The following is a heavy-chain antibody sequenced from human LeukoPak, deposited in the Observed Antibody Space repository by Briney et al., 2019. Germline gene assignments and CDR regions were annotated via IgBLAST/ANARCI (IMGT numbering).Heavy chain of an antibody. CDR3: AREAGYATPYFDY. J-gene: IGHJ4*02. V-gene: IGHV3-33*01. Sequence: QPGGSLRLSCAASGFTFSSYGMHWVRRAPGKGLEWVAVIWYDGSNKYYADSVKGRFTISRDNSKNTLYLQMNSLRAEDTAVYYCAREAGYATPYFDYWGQGTLVTVSS. CDR1: GFTFSSYG. D-gene: IGHD5-12*01. CDR2: IWYDGSNK.